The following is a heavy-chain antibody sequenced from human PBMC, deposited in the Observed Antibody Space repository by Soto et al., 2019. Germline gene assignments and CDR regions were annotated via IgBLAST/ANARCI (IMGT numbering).Heavy chain of an antibody. J-gene: IGHJ4*02. Sequence: EVQLLESGGGLVQPGGSLRLSCAASGFTFSSYAMNWVRQALGKGLEWVSAISGSGGSTYYADSVKGRFSISRDNSKNTLYLQMSSLRAEDTAVYYCAKTLYYYDTSGYQWGQGTLVTVSS. CDR2: ISGSGGST. V-gene: IGHV3-23*01. CDR3: AKTLYYYDTSGYQ. D-gene: IGHD3-22*01. CDR1: GFTFSSYA.